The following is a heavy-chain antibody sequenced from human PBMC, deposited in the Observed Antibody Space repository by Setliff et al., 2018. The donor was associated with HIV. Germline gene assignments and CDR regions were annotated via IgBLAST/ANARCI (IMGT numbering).Heavy chain of an antibody. J-gene: IGHJ4*02. V-gene: IGHV4-39*07. D-gene: IGHD3-10*01. Sequence: PSETLSLTCTVSGGSISSSSYYWGWIRQPPGKGLEWIGTIYYSGSTYYNTSLKSRVTISVDTSKNQFSLKLSSVTAADTAVYYCARDPWVRGVIMAPDYWGQGTLVTGLL. CDR1: GGSISSSSYY. CDR3: ARDPWVRGVIMAPDY. CDR2: IYYSGST.